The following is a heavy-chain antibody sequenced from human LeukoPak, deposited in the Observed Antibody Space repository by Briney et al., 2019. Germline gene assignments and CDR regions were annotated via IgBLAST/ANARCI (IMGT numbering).Heavy chain of an antibody. Sequence: GGSLRLSCAASGFTVSSNYMSWVRQAPGKGLEWVSVIYIGGNTNYADSVKGRFTISRDNSKNTLYLQMNSLRAEDTAVYYCAKLLYYYDSSQPYWGQGTLVTVSS. D-gene: IGHD3-22*01. V-gene: IGHV3-53*01. CDR1: GFTVSSNY. CDR2: IYIGGNT. CDR3: AKLLYYYDSSQPY. J-gene: IGHJ4*02.